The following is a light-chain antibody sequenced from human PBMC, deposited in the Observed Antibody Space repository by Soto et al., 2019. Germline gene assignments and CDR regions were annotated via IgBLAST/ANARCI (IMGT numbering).Light chain of an antibody. J-gene: IGLJ1*01. CDR3: AAWDDSLKGYV. CDR2: RNN. CDR1: SSNIGKTT. V-gene: IGLV1-44*01. Sequence: QSVLTQAPSVSGTPGQRVTISCSGSSSNIGKTTVNWYQQLPGAAPRLLISRNNQRPSGVPDRFSGSKSGTSGSLAISGLQSEDEADYYCAAWDDSLKGYVFGTGTQLTV.